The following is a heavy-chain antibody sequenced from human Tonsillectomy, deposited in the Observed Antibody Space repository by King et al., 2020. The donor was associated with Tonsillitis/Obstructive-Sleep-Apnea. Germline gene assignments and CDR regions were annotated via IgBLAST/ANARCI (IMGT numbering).Heavy chain of an antibody. V-gene: IGHV3-30*10. CDR2: ISHVGYNK. Sequence: VQLVESGGGVVQPGTSLKLSRATSGFTFRAYAMHWVRHSSGRGLDGVAGISHVGYNKYYTEPGKGRFSISRDNSKNAVDLQMNSLRAEDTAVYHCARAGGRDGLYDFHFKTWGRGTQVTVSS. CDR1: GFTFRAYA. J-gene: IGHJ5*02. D-gene: IGHD5/OR15-5a*01. CDR3: ARAGGRDGLYDFHFKT.